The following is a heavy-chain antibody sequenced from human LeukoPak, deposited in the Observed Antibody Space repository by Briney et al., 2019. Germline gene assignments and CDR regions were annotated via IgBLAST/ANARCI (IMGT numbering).Heavy chain of an antibody. V-gene: IGHV4-34*01. CDR1: GGSFSGYY. CDR3: ARGRTDAVTYYDFWSARNWFDP. Sequence: SETLSLTCAVYGGSFSGYYWSWIRQPPGEGLEWIGEINHSGSTNYNPSLKSRVTISVDTSKNQFSLKLSSVTAADTAVYYCARGRTDAVTYYDFWSARNWFDPWGQGTLVTVSS. CDR2: INHSGST. J-gene: IGHJ5*02. D-gene: IGHD3-3*01.